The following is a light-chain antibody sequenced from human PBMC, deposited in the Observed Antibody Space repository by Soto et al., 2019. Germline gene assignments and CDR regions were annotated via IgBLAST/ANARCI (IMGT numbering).Light chain of an antibody. CDR2: YVS. CDR1: NSDLV. Sequence: QSALTQPRSVSGSPGQSVTISCSGTNSDLVSWYQQHPGKAPKFIIYYVSQRPSGVPDRFSGSKSGNTASLTISGLQAEDEADYYCCASAGSPTWVFGGGTKLTVL. V-gene: IGLV2-11*01. J-gene: IGLJ3*02. CDR3: CASAGSPTWV.